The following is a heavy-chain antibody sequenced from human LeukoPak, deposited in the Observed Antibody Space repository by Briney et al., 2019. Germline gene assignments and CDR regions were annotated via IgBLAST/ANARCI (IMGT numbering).Heavy chain of an antibody. D-gene: IGHD2-8*01. J-gene: IGHJ4*02. V-gene: IGHV4-30-4*08. Sequence: SQTLSLTCTVSGGSISSGDYYWSWIRQPPGKGLEWIGYIYYSGSTYYNPSLKSRVTMSVDTSKNQFSLKLSSVTAADTAVYYCARSLGYCTNGVCPRYFDYWGQGTLVTVSS. CDR2: IYYSGST. CDR1: GGSISSGDYY. CDR3: ARSLGYCTNGVCPRYFDY.